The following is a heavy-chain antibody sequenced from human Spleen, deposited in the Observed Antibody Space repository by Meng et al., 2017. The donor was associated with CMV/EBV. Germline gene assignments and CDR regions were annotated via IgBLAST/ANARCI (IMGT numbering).Heavy chain of an antibody. CDR1: SRSFSDYY. J-gene: IGHJ4*02. D-gene: IGHD1-26*01. CDR2: INHSGST. V-gene: IGHV4-34*01. Sequence: SETLSLTCAVYSRSFSDYYWTWVRQPPGKGLEWIGQINHSGSTNYNPSLRSRVTISVDTSKNQFSLQLNSVTPEDTAVYYCAREVVGGATDFWGQGTLVTVSS. CDR3: AREVVGGATDF.